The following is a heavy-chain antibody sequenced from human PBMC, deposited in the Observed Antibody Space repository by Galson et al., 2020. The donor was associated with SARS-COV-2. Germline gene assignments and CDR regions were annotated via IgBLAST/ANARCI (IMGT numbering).Heavy chain of an antibody. D-gene: IGHD3-22*01. CDR2: IYYRGST. CDR3: ARYGVVDYYDSSGYDTNGFDV. CDR1: GGSISSYY. V-gene: IGHV4-59*01. J-gene: IGHJ3*01. Sequence: SETLSLTCTVPGGSISSYYWSWIRQPPGKGLEWIGYIYYRGSTNYNPSLKSRVTISVDTSKNQFSLKLSSVTAADTAVYYCARYGVVDYYDSSGYDTNGFDVWGDGKMVTVSS.